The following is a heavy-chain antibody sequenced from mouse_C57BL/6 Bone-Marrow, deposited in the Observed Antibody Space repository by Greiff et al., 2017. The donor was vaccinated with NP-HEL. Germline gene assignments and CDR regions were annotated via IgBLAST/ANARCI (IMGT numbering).Heavy chain of an antibody. J-gene: IGHJ2*01. CDR3: AREEPFWDY. V-gene: IGHV1-59*01. CDR1: GYTFTSYW. CDR2: IHPSDSYT. Sequence: QVQLQQPGAELVRPGTSVKLSCKASGYTFTSYWMHWVKQRPGQGLEWIGVIHPSDSYTNYNQKFKGKATLTVDTSSSTAYMQLSSLTAEDAAVYYCAREEPFWDYWGQGTTLTVSS.